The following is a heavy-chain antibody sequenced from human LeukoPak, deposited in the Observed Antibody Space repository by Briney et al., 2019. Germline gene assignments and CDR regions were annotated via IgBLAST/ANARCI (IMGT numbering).Heavy chain of an antibody. D-gene: IGHD6-13*01. J-gene: IGHJ4*02. Sequence: GGSLRLSCVASGFTFSSYGMHWVRQAPGKGLEWVAIISYDGSNKYYTDSVKGRFTISRDNSKNTLYLQMNSLRAEDTAVYYCARVVRLAAAADYWGQGTLVTVSS. V-gene: IGHV3-30*03. CDR2: ISYDGSNK. CDR3: ARVVRLAAAADY. CDR1: GFTFSSYG.